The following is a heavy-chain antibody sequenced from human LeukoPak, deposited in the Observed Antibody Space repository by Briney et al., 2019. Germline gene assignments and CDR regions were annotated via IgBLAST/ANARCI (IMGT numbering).Heavy chain of an antibody. CDR3: ASAGGLWEPLDY. Sequence: ASVKVSCKASGYTFTSYYMHWVRQAPGQGLEWMGIINPSGGSTSYAQKFQGRVTMTRDMSTSTVYMELSSLRSEDTAVYYCASAGGLWEPLDYWGQGTLVTVSS. D-gene: IGHD1-26*01. V-gene: IGHV1-46*01. J-gene: IGHJ4*02. CDR1: GYTFTSYY. CDR2: INPSGGST.